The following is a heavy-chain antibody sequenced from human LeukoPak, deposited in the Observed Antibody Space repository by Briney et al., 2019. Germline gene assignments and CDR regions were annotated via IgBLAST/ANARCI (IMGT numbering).Heavy chain of an antibody. J-gene: IGHJ4*02. D-gene: IGHD6-6*01. CDR3: ARGPSSSSPFDY. Sequence: GRSLRLSCAASGFTFSGYAMHWVRQAPGKGLEWVAVISYDGSNKYYADSVKGRFTISRDNSKNTLYLQMNSLRAEDTAVYYCARGPSSSSPFDYWGQGTLVTVSS. CDR1: GFTFSGYA. CDR2: ISYDGSNK. V-gene: IGHV3-30*01.